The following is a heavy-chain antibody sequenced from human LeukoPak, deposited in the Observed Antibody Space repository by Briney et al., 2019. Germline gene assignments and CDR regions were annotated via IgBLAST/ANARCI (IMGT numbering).Heavy chain of an antibody. D-gene: IGHD7-27*01. Sequence: GGSLRLSCAASGFTFTSYTMNWVRQAPGKGLEWVSSISSSSNYIYYADSVKGRFTISRDNAKNSLYLQMNSLRAEDTAVYYCARDLQTGLAFDAWGQGTVATVSS. V-gene: IGHV3-21*01. CDR1: GFTFTSYT. CDR3: ARDLQTGLAFDA. CDR2: ISSSSNYI. J-gene: IGHJ3*01.